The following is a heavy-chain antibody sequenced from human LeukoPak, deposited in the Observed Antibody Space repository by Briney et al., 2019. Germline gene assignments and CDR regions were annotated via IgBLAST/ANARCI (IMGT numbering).Heavy chain of an antibody. J-gene: IGHJ4*02. Sequence: GGSLRLSCAASGFTFSSYSMNWVRQAPGKGLEWVSSISSSSSYIYYADSVKGRFTISRDKSKNTLFLQMNSLRAEDTAIDYCAKDGGGGDCYLDYWGQGALVTVSS. CDR2: ISSSSSYI. D-gene: IGHD2-21*02. V-gene: IGHV3-21*01. CDR3: AKDGGGGDCYLDY. CDR1: GFTFSSYS.